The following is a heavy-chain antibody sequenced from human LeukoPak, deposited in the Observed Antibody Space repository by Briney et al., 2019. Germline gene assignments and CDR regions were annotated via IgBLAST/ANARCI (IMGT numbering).Heavy chain of an antibody. CDR3: ARGVDYHYYYYMDF. Sequence: PGGSLRLSCAASGFTFSNYWLAWVRQAPGKGLEWAANIKQDGSEKHYVDSVKGRFTISRDNAKRSLYLQMNSLRAEDTAVFYCARGVDYHYYYYMDFWGKGTTVTVSS. CDR2: IKQDGSEK. CDR1: GFTFSNYW. J-gene: IGHJ6*03. V-gene: IGHV3-7*01.